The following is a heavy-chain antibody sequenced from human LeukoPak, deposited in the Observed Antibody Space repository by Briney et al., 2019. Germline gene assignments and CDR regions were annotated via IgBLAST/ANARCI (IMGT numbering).Heavy chain of an antibody. CDR1: GFTFSNYA. V-gene: IGHV3-23*01. CDR3: ERGYCSSTSCQWRWFDP. J-gene: IGHJ5*02. Sequence: GGSLRLSCAASGFTFSNYAMSWVRRAAGKGLEWVSAISVSGGSTFYADSVKGRFTISRDNSKNTLYLQMNSLRAEDTAVYYCERGYCSSTSCQWRWFDPWGQGTLVTVSS. D-gene: IGHD2-2*01. CDR2: ISVSGGST.